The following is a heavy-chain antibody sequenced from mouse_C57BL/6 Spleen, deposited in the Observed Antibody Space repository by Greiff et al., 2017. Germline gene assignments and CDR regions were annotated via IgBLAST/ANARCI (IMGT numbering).Heavy chain of an antibody. D-gene: IGHD2-1*01. CDR1: GFNIKNTY. Sequence: EVQRVESVAELVRPGASVKLSCTASGFNIKNTYMHWVKQRPEQGLEWIGRIDPANGNTKYAPKFQGKATITADTSSNTAYLQLSSLTSEDTAIYYCARGDYGNYEFAYWGQGTLVTVSA. V-gene: IGHV14-3*01. CDR3: ARGDYGNYEFAY. J-gene: IGHJ3*01. CDR2: IDPANGNT.